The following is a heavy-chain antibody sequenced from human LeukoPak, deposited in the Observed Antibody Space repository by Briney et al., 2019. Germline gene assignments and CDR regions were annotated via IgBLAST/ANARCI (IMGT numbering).Heavy chain of an antibody. CDR3: AKSGYNYGYFDY. J-gene: IGHJ4*02. Sequence: GGSLGLSCAASGFTFRSYAMSWVRQAPGKGLEWVSTISGNGDYTYYADSVKGRFTISRDNSKETLYLQMNSLRAEDTAVYYCAKSGYNYGYFDYWGQGTLVTVSS. D-gene: IGHD5-18*01. CDR2: ISGNGDYT. CDR1: GFTFRSYA. V-gene: IGHV3-23*01.